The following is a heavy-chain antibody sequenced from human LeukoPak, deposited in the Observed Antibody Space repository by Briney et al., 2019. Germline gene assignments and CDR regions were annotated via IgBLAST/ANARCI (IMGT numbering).Heavy chain of an antibody. CDR1: SGSISSSNW. CDR3: AADYTGHYHVEFDY. J-gene: IGHJ4*02. CDR2: IYHSGST. Sequence: SETLSLTCVVSSGSISSSNWWSWVRQPPGKGLEWIGEIYHSGSTNYNPSLKSRVTISIDMSRDQFSLKLTSVTAADTAVYYCAADYTGHYHVEFDYWGQGTLVTVSS. D-gene: IGHD2-2*02. V-gene: IGHV4-4*02.